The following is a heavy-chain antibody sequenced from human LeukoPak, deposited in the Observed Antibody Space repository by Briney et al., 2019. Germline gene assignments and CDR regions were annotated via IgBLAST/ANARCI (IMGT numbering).Heavy chain of an antibody. D-gene: IGHD3-22*01. CDR1: GGSISSYY. CDR3: ARHDGSSGYWPLGY. J-gene: IGHJ4*02. CDR2: IYYSGST. Sequence: SETLSLTCTVSGGSISSYYWSWIRQPPGKGLEWIGDIYYSGSTNYNPSLKSRVTISVDTSKNQSSLKLSSVTAADTAVYYCARHDGSSGYWPLGYWGQGTLVTVSS. V-gene: IGHV4-59*08.